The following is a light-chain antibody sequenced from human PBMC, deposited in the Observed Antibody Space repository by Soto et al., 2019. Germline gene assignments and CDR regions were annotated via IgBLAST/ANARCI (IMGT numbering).Light chain of an antibody. CDR1: QSIGTW. V-gene: IGKV1-5*01. CDR2: DAS. Sequence: DIQMTQSPSTLSASLGDRVTITCRASQSIGTWLAWYQQKPGKPPKLLIYDASSLKSGVPSRFSGSGSGTEFTLTISSLQPDDFAPYYCQQYNSYPTTFGQGTRLEIK. J-gene: IGKJ5*01. CDR3: QQYNSYPTT.